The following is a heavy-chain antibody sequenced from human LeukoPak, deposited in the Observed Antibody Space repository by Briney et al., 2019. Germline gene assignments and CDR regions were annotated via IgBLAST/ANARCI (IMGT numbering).Heavy chain of an antibody. CDR1: GFIFSNAW. CDR2: ITTKAEGGTT. CDR3: ASYGSGSHDY. J-gene: IGHJ4*02. D-gene: IGHD3-10*01. V-gene: IGHV3-15*01. Sequence: GGSLRLSCAASGFIFSNAWMNWVRQAPGKGLEWVGRITTKAEGGTTDYAAPVKGRFSISRDDSKNTVYLQMNSLKTEDTAVYYCASYGSGSHDYWGQGSLVTVSS.